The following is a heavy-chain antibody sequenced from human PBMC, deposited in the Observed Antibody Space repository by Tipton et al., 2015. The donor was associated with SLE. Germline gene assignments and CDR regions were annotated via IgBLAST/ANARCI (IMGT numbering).Heavy chain of an antibody. V-gene: IGHV3-30-3*01. CDR2: ISYDGNIE. Sequence: SLRLSCAASGFIFRNYAMYWVRQAAGKGPEWVALISYDGNIESYTDSVRGRFTISRDNAENSLYLQMNSLTAEDAGVYFCARGARDDYGGCLDVWGQGTSVTVSS. J-gene: IGHJ6*02. D-gene: IGHD4-23*01. CDR3: ARGARDDYGGCLDV. CDR1: GFIFRNYA.